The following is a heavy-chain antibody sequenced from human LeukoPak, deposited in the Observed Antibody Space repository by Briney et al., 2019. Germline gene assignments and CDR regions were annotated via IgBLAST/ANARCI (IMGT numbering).Heavy chain of an antibody. V-gene: IGHV3-23*01. D-gene: IGHD2-15*01. CDR2: ISGSGGST. Sequence: GGTLRLSCAASGFTFSNHGMDWVRQAPGKGLEWVSAISGSGGSTYYADSVKGRFTISRDNSKNTLYLQMNSLRAEDTAVYYCAKSGSGGWYYYYYMDVWGKGTTVTISS. CDR1: GFTFSNHG. CDR3: AKSGSGGWYYYYYMDV. J-gene: IGHJ6*03.